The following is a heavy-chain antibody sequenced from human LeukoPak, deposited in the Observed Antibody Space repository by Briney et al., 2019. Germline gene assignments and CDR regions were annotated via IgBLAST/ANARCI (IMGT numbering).Heavy chain of an antibody. Sequence: GGSLRLSCAASGFTFSSYWVSWVRQAPGKGLEWVANIQQDGSAKKYVDSVKGRFTISRDNSKNTLYLQMNSLRAEDTAVYYCAKEKKYYYDGSGYPGYDYWGQGTLVTVSS. CDR2: IQQDGSAK. J-gene: IGHJ4*02. V-gene: IGHV3-7*01. CDR1: GFTFSSYW. CDR3: AKEKKYYYDGSGYPGYDY. D-gene: IGHD3-22*01.